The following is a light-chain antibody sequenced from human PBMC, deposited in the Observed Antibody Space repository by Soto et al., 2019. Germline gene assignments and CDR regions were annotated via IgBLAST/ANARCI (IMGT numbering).Light chain of an antibody. CDR3: QQRSNWPPVT. CDR2: DAS. Sequence: EIVLTQSPATLSLSPGERATLSCRASQSVKNYLAWYQQKPGQAPRLLIYDASNRATGIPARFSGSGSGTDFTLTISSPEPEDSAVYYCQQRSNWPPVTFGGGTKVEIK. V-gene: IGKV3-11*01. J-gene: IGKJ4*01. CDR1: QSVKNY.